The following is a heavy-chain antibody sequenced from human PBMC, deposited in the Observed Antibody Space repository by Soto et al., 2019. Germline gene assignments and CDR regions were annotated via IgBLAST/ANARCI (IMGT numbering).Heavy chain of an antibody. CDR2: INSDGSST. V-gene: IGHV3-74*01. D-gene: IGHD2-2*02. CDR1: GFTFSSYW. J-gene: IGHJ5*02. CDR3: GRDRAIAYSGFDP. Sequence: EVQLVESGGGLVQPGGSLRLSCVVSGFTFSSYWMHWVRQAPGKGLVWVSRINSDGSSTSYADSVKGRFTISRDNAKNRLYLQMNSLRAEDTAVYYCGRDRAIAYSGFDPWGQGTLVTVSS.